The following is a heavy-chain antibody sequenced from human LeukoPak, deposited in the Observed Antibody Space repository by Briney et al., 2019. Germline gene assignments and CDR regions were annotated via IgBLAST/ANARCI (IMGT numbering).Heavy chain of an antibody. CDR3: AKVGPHVSGTYRFDY. D-gene: IGHD3-16*02. V-gene: IGHV3-43*02. CDR1: GFTFDDYA. CDR2: ISGDGGST. Sequence: PGGSLRLSCAASGFTFDDYAMHWVRQAPGKGLEWVSLISGDGGSTYYADSVKGRFTISRDNSKNSLYLQMNSLRTEDTALYYCAKVGPHVSGTYRFDYWGQGTLVTVSS. J-gene: IGHJ4*02.